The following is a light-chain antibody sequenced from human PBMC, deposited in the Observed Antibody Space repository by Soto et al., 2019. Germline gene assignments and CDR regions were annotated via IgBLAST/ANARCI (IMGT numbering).Light chain of an antibody. J-gene: IGKJ1*01. CDR2: AAS. CDR3: QHYNNWPPWT. CDR1: QSVSSN. Sequence: EIVMTQSPATLSVSPGERATLSCRASQSVSSNLAWYQQKPGQAPRLLIYAASTRATVIPARFSGSGSGTEFTLTISSLQSEDLAIYYCQHYNNWPPWTFGQGTKVEIK. V-gene: IGKV3-15*01.